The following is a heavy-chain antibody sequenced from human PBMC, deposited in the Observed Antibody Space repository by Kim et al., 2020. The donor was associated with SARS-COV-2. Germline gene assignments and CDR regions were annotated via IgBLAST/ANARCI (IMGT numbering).Heavy chain of an antibody. V-gene: IGHV1-2*02. D-gene: IGHD7-27*01. Sequence: YAQKFQGRVTMTRDTSISTAYMELSRLRSDDTAVYYCASSPQPWDNWFDPWGQGTLVTVSS. CDR3: ASSPQPWDNWFDP. J-gene: IGHJ5*02.